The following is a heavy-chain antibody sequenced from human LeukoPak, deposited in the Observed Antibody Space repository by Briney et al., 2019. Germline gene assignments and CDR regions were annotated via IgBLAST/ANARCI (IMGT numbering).Heavy chain of an antibody. CDR3: ARDIDRGSSDY. V-gene: IGHV3-49*03. J-gene: IGHJ4*02. D-gene: IGHD5-12*01. CDR2: ISSKTYGEIR. Sequence: PGGSLRLSCIFSGFTFGDYAMSWFRQAPGKGLEWVSFISSKTYGEIRDYGTPVKGRFTISRDDSKSIAYLQMNNLQIEDTAVYYCARDIDRGSSDYWGQGTQVTVSS. CDR1: GFTFGDYA.